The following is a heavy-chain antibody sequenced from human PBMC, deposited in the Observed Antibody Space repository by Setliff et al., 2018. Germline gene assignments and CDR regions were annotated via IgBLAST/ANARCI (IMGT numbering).Heavy chain of an antibody. V-gene: IGHV1-18*01. J-gene: IGHJ6*02. D-gene: IGHD6-13*01. CDR3: GRQQLAYYYYYYGMDV. CDR1: GYTFTSYG. CDR2: ISAYNGNT. Sequence: PRASVKVSCKASGYTFTSYGISWVRQAPGQGLEWMGWISAYNGNTNYAQKLQGRGTMTTDTSTSTAYMELRSLRSDDTAVYYCGRQQLAYYYYYYGMDVWGQGTTVTVSS.